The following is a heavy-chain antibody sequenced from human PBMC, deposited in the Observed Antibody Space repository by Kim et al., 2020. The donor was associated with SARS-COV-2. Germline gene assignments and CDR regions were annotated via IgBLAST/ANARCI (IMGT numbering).Heavy chain of an antibody. CDR2: INHSGST. CDR1: GGSFSGYY. V-gene: IGHV4-34*01. D-gene: IGHD2-2*01. J-gene: IGHJ3*02. CDR3: ARGTRKIVVVPAAKDQREGTSISGAVAPWSLSPQVYVWAGTGTVSLCDAFDI. Sequence: SETLSLTCAVYGGSFSGYYWSWIRQPPGKGLEWIGEINHSGSTNYNPSLKSRVTISVDTSKNQFSLKLSSVTAADTAVYYCARGTRKIVVVPAAKDQREGTSISGAVAPWSLSPQVYVWAGTGTVSLCDAFDIWGQGTMVTVSS.